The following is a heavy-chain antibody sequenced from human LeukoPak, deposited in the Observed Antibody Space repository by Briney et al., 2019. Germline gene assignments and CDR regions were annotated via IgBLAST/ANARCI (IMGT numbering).Heavy chain of an antibody. CDR1: RFTFSNYW. D-gene: IGHD6-19*01. CDR3: AGGTGWLTTD. Sequence: GGSLRLSCATSRFTFSNYWMSWVSQPRGEWMEWVANIKQDGSVTKYVDSLKGRFTISRDNAKNSLYLQRNSLRAEDTAIYYCAGGTGWLTTDWGQGTLVTVSS. V-gene: IGHV3-7*01. J-gene: IGHJ4*02. CDR2: IKQDGSVT.